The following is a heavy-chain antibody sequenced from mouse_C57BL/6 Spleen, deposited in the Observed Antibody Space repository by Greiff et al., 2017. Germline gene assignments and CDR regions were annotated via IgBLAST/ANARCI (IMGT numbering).Heavy chain of an antibody. CDR1: GYSFTGYY. CDR2: INPSTGGT. J-gene: IGHJ2*01. Sequence: VQLQQSGPELVQPGASVKISCKASGYSFTGYYMTWVKQSPEKSLEWIGEINPSTGGTTYNQKFKATSTLTVDTSSSTAYMRLKSLTSEDSAVYYCARRLDYFDYWGQGTTLTVSS. V-gene: IGHV1-42*01. CDR3: ARRLDYFDY.